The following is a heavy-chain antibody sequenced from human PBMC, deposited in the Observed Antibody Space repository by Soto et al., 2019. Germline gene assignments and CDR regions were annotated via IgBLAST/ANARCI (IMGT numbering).Heavy chain of an antibody. CDR2: IIPIFGTA. D-gene: IGHD6-13*01. J-gene: IGHJ6*02. V-gene: IGHV1-69*06. Sequence: QVQLVQSGAEVKKPGSSVKVSCKASGGTFSSYAISWVRQAPGQGLEWMGGIIPIFGTANYAQKFQGRVTITADKSTSIAYMELSSLRSEDTAVYYCASLIAAARYYYYYGMDVWGQGTTVTVSS. CDR3: ASLIAAARYYYYYGMDV. CDR1: GGTFSSYA.